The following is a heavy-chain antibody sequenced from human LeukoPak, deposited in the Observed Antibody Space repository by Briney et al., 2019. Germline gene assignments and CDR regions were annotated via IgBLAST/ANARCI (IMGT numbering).Heavy chain of an antibody. V-gene: IGHV3-23*01. J-gene: IGHJ6*02. CDR2: ISGSGGST. Sequence: GGSLRLSCAASGFTFSSYAMHWVRQAPGKGLEWVSAISGSGGSTYYADSVKGRFTISRDNSKNTLYLQMNSLRAEDTAVYYCAKDMYYDSSGYYPNYYYYGMDVWGQGTTVTVSS. CDR3: AKDMYYDSSGYYPNYYYYGMDV. D-gene: IGHD3-22*01. CDR1: GFTFSSYA.